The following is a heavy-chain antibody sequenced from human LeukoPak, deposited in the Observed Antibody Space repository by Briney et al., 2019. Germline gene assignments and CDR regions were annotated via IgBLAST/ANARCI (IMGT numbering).Heavy chain of an antibody. J-gene: IGHJ4*02. CDR2: INPSGGST. V-gene: IGHV1-46*01. D-gene: IGHD3-10*01. CDR3: ARDGNYGSGTDFFDY. Sequence: ASVKVSCKASGYTFTSYYMHWVRQAPGQGLEWMGIINPSGGSTSYAQKFQGRVTMTRDTSTSTVYMELSSLGSEDTAVYYCARDGNYGSGTDFFDYWGQGTLVTVSS. CDR1: GYTFTSYY.